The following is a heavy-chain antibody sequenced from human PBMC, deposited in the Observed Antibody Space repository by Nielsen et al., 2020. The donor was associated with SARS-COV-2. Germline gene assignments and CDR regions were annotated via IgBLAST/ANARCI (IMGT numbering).Heavy chain of an antibody. CDR3: AREYSGSYYFPLQTSYYYYGMDV. CDR1: GYTFTSYG. J-gene: IGHJ6*02. CDR2: ISAYNGNT. Sequence: ASVKVSCKASGYTFTSYGISWVRQAPGQGLEWMGWISAYNGNTNYAQKLQGRVTMTTDTSTSTAYMELRSLRSDDTAVYYCAREYSGSYYFPLQTSYYYYGMDVWGQGTTVTVSS. D-gene: IGHD3-10*01. V-gene: IGHV1-18*01.